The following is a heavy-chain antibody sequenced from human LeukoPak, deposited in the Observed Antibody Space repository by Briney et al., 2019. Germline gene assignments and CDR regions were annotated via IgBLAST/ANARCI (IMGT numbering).Heavy chain of an antibody. D-gene: IGHD2-2*01. CDR2: IIPIFGTA. CDR3: ARAKDIVVVPAAPYWDY. CDR1: GGTFSSYA. J-gene: IGHJ4*02. Sequence: SVKVSCKASGGTFSSYAISWVRQAPGQGLEWMGGIIPIFGTANYAQKFQGRVTITTDESTSTAYMELSSLRSEDTAVYYCARAKDIVVVPAAPYWDYWGQGTLVTVSS. V-gene: IGHV1-69*05.